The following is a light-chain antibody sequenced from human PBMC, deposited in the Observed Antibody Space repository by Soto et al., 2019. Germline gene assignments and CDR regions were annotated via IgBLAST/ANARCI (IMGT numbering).Light chain of an antibody. CDR1: QSVSSSF. Sequence: EIVLTQSPGTLCLSPGERATLSCRASQSVSSSFLAWYQQKPGQAPRLLIYDASNRATGIPARFSGSGSGTDFTLTIRSLEPEDFAVYYCQQRSNWPSITFGQGTRLEIK. CDR2: DAS. V-gene: IGKV3-11*01. J-gene: IGKJ5*01. CDR3: QQRSNWPSIT.